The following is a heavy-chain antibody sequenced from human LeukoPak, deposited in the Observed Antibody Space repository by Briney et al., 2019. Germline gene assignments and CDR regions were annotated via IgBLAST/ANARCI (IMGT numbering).Heavy chain of an antibody. CDR3: ARVLVATTLASENWLDP. V-gene: IGHV3-23*01. J-gene: IGHJ5*02. CDR2: ITTTGATT. Sequence: QSGGSLRLSCAASGYTFGSYGMSWVRQAPGKGLEWVSFITTTGATTSYADSVKGRFTISRDNPRNTLYMQMNSLRDEDTALYYCARVLVATTLASENWLDPWGQGTLVTVSS. CDR1: GYTFGSYG. D-gene: IGHD5-12*01.